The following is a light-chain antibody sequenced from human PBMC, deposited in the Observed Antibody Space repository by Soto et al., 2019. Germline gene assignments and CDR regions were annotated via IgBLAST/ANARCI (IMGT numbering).Light chain of an antibody. CDR1: SSNIGAGYD. V-gene: IGLV1-40*01. CDR2: GNS. J-gene: IGLJ2*01. CDR3: QSYDSSLSCSRV. Sequence: QSVLTQPPSVSGAPGQRVTISCTGSSSNIGAGYDVHWYQQLPGTAPKLLIYGNSNRPSGVPDRFSGSKSGTSASLAITGLKAEDEADYYCQSYDSSLSCSRVFGGGTKVTVL.